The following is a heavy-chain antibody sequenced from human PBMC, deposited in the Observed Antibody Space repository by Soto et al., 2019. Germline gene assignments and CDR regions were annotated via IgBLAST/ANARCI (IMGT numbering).Heavy chain of an antibody. Sequence: VQLVESGGGVVQPGGSLRLSCAASGFTFSNYWMHWVRQDPGKGLVWVSRVNSDGSSISYADSVKGRFTISRDNAKNTLFLQMNSLRVKDTAVYYCARGYGSGSFDYWGQGALVTVSS. CDR3: ARGYGSGSFDY. J-gene: IGHJ4*02. CDR2: VNSDGSSI. V-gene: IGHV3-74*02. CDR1: GFTFSNYW. D-gene: IGHD3-10*01.